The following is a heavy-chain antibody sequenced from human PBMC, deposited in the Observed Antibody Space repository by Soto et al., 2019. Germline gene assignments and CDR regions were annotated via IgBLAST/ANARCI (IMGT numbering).Heavy chain of an antibody. D-gene: IGHD2-15*01. V-gene: IGHV3-23*01. CDR3: AKDREVGIVVVVAATWDAFDI. Sequence: GGSLRLSCAASGFTFSSYAMSWVRQAPGKGPEWVSAISGSGGSTYYADSVKGRFTISRDNSKNTLYLQMNSLRAEDTAVYYCAKDREVGIVVVVAATWDAFDIWGQGTMVTVSS. CDR2: ISGSGGST. CDR1: GFTFSSYA. J-gene: IGHJ3*02.